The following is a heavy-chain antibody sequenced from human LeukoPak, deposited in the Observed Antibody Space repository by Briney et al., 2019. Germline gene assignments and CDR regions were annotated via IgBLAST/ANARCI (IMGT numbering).Heavy chain of an antibody. D-gene: IGHD6-6*01. J-gene: IGHJ4*02. CDR3: AKLLPASRHYFDY. Sequence: GGSLRLSCAAYGLTVSSEYLAWVRQVPGKGLEWISVIYGAGATYYADSVEGRFTISRDTYNNALYLQMNSLRVEDTAVYHCAKLLPASRHYFDYWGRGTPVTVSS. CDR2: IYGAGAT. CDR1: GLTVSSEY. V-gene: IGHV3-53*01.